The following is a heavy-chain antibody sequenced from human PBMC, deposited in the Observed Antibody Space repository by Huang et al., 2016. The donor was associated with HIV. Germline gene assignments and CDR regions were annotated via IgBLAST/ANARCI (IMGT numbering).Heavy chain of an antibody. CDR1: GFTFSSYA. D-gene: IGHD3-10*01. V-gene: IGHV3-21*01. CDR3: ARPQGDKIRGIIRSYYYYYGMDV. Sequence: EVQLVESGGGLVKPGGSLRLSCAASGFTFSSYAMNWVRQAPGKGREWVSSMGSSISYIHYAESVNGRFTISRDDAKSTLFLQMNSLRAEDTAVYYCARPQGDKIRGIIRSYYYYYGMDVWGQGTTVTVSS. J-gene: IGHJ6*02. CDR2: MGSSISYI.